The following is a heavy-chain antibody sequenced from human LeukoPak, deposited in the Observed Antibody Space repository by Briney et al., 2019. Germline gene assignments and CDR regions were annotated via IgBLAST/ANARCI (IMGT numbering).Heavy chain of an antibody. Sequence: PGGSLRLSCAASGFTFSSYAMSWVRQAPGKRVGWVSGISDSGGNTDYAGSVTGRFTISRDNSKNMLYLQMNSLRAEDTAVYYCAKKIPTSFDPWGQGTLVTVSS. CDR2: ISDSGGNT. CDR1: GFTFSSYA. J-gene: IGHJ5*02. CDR3: AKKIPTSFDP. V-gene: IGHV3-23*01.